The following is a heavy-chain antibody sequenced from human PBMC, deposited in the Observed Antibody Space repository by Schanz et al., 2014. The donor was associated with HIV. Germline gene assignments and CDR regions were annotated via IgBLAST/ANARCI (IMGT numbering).Heavy chain of an antibody. J-gene: IGHJ6*02. CDR1: AFNFDSYG. CDR2: ISYDGTKK. V-gene: IGHV3-30*18. D-gene: IGHD3-22*01. Sequence: VQLLESGGGVVQPGRSLRLSCVASAFNFDSYGMHWVRQAPGKGLEWVAVISYDGTKKHYADSVKGRFTISRDNSKNPLYLVIKSLRAEDAAVYYCAKDRNYYESKYRGKGNYYYYYGMDVWGQGTTVTVSS. CDR3: AKDRNYYESKYRGKGNYYYYYGMDV.